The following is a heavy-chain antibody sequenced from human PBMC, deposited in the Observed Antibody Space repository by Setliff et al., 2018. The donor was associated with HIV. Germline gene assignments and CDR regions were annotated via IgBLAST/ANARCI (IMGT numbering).Heavy chain of an antibody. CDR2: INDSGTT. V-gene: IGHV4-34*01. CDR1: DGSLSSYY. CDR3: RMFWGGYNGNDY. D-gene: IGHD3-3*01. Sequence: LSLTCAVYDGSLSSYYWSWIRQSTGKGLEWIGEINDSGTTNYNPSLESRVTMLIDMSKNQFSLRLSSVTAADTAVYYCRMFWGGYNGNDYWGQGTLVTVSS. J-gene: IGHJ4*02.